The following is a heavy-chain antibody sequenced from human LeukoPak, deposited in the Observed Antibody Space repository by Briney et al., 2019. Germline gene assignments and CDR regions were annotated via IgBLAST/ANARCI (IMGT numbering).Heavy chain of an antibody. Sequence: SVKVSCKASGGTFTSYAISWVRQAPGQGLEWMGGIIPIFGTANYAQKFQGRVTITADESTSTAYMELSSLRSEDTAVYYCARERDGYNHAGAFDIWGQGTMVAVSS. CDR2: IIPIFGTA. V-gene: IGHV1-69*13. J-gene: IGHJ3*02. CDR1: GGTFTSYA. CDR3: ARERDGYNHAGAFDI. D-gene: IGHD5-24*01.